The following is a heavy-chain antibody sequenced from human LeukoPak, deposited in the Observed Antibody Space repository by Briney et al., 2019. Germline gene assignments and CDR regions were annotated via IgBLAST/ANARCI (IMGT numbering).Heavy chain of an antibody. J-gene: IGHJ3*01. V-gene: IGHV4-59*01. CDR2: VSYRGST. Sequence: PSETLCLTCTVFGGPITGYYWSWIRQPPGKGLEWIGYVSYRGSTNYNPSLKSRVTISVDTSKNQFSLKLSSVTAADTAVYYCARPYSSNWYDAFHFWGQGTMVSVSS. CDR3: ARPYSSNWYDAFHF. D-gene: IGHD6-13*01. CDR1: GGPITGYY.